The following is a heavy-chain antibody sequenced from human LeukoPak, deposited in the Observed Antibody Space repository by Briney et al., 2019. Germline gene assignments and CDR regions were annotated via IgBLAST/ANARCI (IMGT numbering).Heavy chain of an antibody. J-gene: IGHJ5*02. D-gene: IGHD4-11*01. Sequence: KPGESLKISCKGSGYSLTNYWIGWVRQMPGKGLEWMGIIYPGDSDTRYSPSFQGQVTISADKSISTAYLQWSTLKASDTAIYYCARGGTTDGDNWFDTRGQGTLVTVSS. CDR3: ARGGTTDGDNWFDT. V-gene: IGHV5-51*03. CDR2: IYPGDSDT. CDR1: GYSLTNYW.